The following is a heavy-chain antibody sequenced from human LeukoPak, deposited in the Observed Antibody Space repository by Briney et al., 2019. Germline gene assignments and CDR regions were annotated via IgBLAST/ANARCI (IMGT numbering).Heavy chain of an antibody. D-gene: IGHD1-26*01. CDR2: LNPNSGGT. J-gene: IGHJ4*02. V-gene: IGHV1-2*02. CDR1: GYTFTAFF. CDR3: ARVGAAYQDSNY. Sequence: ASVKVSCKTSGYTFTAFFIHWVRQAPGQGLEWMGWLNPNSGGTNYAQKFQGRVTMTRDTSISTAYMELSRLRPDDTAVYFCARVGAAYQDSNYWGQGTLVTVSS.